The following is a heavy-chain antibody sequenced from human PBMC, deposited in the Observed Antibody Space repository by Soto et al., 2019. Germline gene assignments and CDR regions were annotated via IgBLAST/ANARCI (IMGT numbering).Heavy chain of an antibody. Sequence: EVQLLESGGGLVQPGGSLRLSCAASGFSFSSYAMNWVRQAPGKGLEWVSVISGSGDSTYYADSVKGRFTISRDNSKNTLYLQMISPRAEDTAVYYCARRSSGWYFDYWGQGTLVIVSS. CDR3: ARRSSGWYFDY. J-gene: IGHJ4*02. CDR1: GFSFSSYA. V-gene: IGHV3-23*01. CDR2: ISGSGDST. D-gene: IGHD6-19*01.